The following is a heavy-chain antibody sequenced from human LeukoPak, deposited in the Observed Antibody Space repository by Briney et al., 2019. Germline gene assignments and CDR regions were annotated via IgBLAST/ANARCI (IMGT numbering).Heavy chain of an antibody. CDR3: ARDLSRLVRGNYNWFDP. D-gene: IGHD3-10*01. J-gene: IGHJ5*02. CDR2: MNPNSGGT. Sequence: ASVKVSCKASGYTFTSYDINWVRQATGQGLEWMGSMNPNSGGTNYAQKFQGRVTMTRDTSISTASMELSRLRSDDTAVYYCARDLSRLVRGNYNWFDPWGQGTLVTVSS. V-gene: IGHV1-2*02. CDR1: GYTFTSYD.